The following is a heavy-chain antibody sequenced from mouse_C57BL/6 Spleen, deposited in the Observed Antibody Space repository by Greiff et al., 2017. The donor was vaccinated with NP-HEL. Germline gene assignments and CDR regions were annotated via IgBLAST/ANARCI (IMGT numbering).Heavy chain of an antibody. V-gene: IGHV2-5*01. J-gene: IGHJ4*01. CDR1: GFSLTSYG. Sequence: QVQLKESGPGLVQPSQSLSITCTVSGFSLTSYGVHWVRQSPGKGLEWLGVIWRGGSTDYTAAFMSRLSITKDNSKSQVFFKMNSLQADDTAIYYCAKDPSGITSAMDDWGQGTSVTVSS. CDR2: IWRGGST. CDR3: AKDPSGITSAMDD. D-gene: IGHD2-4*01.